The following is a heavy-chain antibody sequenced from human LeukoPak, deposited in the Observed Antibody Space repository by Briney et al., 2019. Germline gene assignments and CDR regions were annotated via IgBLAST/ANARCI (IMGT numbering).Heavy chain of an antibody. Sequence: PGGSLRLSCAASGFTFTSYGIHWVRQAPGKGLEWVAVIWYDGSNKYYADSVKGRFTISRDNSQNTLYLQMNSLRAEDTAVYYCAKDESGQQLVRGLGGYFDYWGQGTLVTVSS. CDR1: GFTFTSYG. CDR3: AKDESGQQLVRGLGGYFDY. CDR2: IWYDGSNK. V-gene: IGHV3-33*06. D-gene: IGHD6-13*01. J-gene: IGHJ4*02.